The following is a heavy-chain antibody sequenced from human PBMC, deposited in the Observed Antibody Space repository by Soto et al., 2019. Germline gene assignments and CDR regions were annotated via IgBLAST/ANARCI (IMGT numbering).Heavy chain of an antibody. CDR2: ISGSGGST. D-gene: IGHD3-3*01. V-gene: IGHV3-23*01. CDR3: ATPYFARGGLYYDFWSGYPISNN. Sequence: GGSLRLSCAASGFTFSSYAMSWVRQAPGKGLEWVSAISGSGGSTYYADSVKGRFTISRDNSKNTLYLQMNSLRAEDTAVYYCATPYFARGGLYYDFWSGYPISNNWGQGTLVTVSS. CDR1: GFTFSSYA. J-gene: IGHJ4*02.